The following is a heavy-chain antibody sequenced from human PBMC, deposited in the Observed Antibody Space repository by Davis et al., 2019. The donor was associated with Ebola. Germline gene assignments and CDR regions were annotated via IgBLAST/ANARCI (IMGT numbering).Heavy chain of an antibody. V-gene: IGHV4-34*01. CDR3: AKDGGSSWSYNWFDP. Sequence: PSETLSLTCAVYGGSFSGYYWSWIRQPPGKGLEWIGEINHSGSTNYNPSLKSRVTISVDTSKNQFSLKRSSVTAADTAVYYCAKDGGSSWSYNWFDPWGQGTLVTVSS. CDR1: GGSFSGYY. J-gene: IGHJ5*02. CDR2: INHSGST. D-gene: IGHD6-13*01.